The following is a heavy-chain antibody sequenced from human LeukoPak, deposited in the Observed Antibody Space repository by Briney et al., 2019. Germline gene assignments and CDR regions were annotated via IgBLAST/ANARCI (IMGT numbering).Heavy chain of an antibody. CDR1: GLTFGSYA. J-gene: IGHJ1*01. CDR2: ISGSGHTT. Sequence: GGSLRLSCAASGLTFGSYAISWVRQAPGKGLEWVSGISGSGHTTYYMDSVEGRFTISRDNSKKTMYVQMNSLRAEDSAVYYCACGIDYYDSSGYYFENFQYWGQGTLVTVSS. CDR3: ACGIDYYDSSGYYFENFQY. V-gene: IGHV3-23*01. D-gene: IGHD3-22*01.